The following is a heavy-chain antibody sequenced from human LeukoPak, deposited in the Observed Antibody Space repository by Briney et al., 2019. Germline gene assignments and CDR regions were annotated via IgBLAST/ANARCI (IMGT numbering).Heavy chain of an antibody. Sequence: SETLSLTCTVSGGPISSYYWSWIRQPPGKGLEWVGYIYYSGSTNYNPSLKSRVTISVDTSKNQFSLKLSSVTAADTAVYYCAREGTTGTTRRPFDIWGQGTMVTVSS. CDR2: IYYSGST. CDR3: AREGTTGTTRRPFDI. D-gene: IGHD1-1*01. CDR1: GGPISSYY. J-gene: IGHJ3*02. V-gene: IGHV4-59*01.